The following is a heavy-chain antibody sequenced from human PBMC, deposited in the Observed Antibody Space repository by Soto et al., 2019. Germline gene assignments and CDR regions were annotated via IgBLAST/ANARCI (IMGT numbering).Heavy chain of an antibody. D-gene: IGHD3-22*01. J-gene: IGHJ4*02. CDR1: GYTFTGYY. V-gene: IGHV1-2*04. CDR3: ARESIGDYYDSSGYPLDY. CDR2: INPNSGGT. Sequence: QVQLVQSGAEVKKPGASVKVSCKASGYTFTGYYMHWVRQAPGQGLEWMGWINPNSGGTNYTQKFQGWVTMTRDTSISTAYIELSRLRSDDTAVYYCARESIGDYYDSSGYPLDYWGQGTLVTVSS.